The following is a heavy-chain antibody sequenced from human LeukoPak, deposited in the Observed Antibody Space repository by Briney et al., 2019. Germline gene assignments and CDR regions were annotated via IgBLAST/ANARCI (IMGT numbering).Heavy chain of an antibody. D-gene: IGHD3-3*01. CDR3: AKDPNPFYDFWSGYK. V-gene: IGHV3-23*01. J-gene: IGHJ4*02. Sequence: GGSLRLSCAASGFTFTGHTMTWLRQAPGKGLEWVSIICGRDDRTYYADSVKGRFTISRDNSKNTLYLQMNSLRGEDTAVYYCAKDPNPFYDFWSGYKWGQGTLVTVSS. CDR2: ICGRDDRT. CDR1: GFTFTGHT.